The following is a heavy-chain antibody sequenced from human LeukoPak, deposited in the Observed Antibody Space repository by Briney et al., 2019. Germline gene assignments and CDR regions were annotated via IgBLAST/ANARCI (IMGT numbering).Heavy chain of an antibody. CDR3: VKGHCSSSSCFPNYYYYMDV. J-gene: IGHJ6*03. Sequence: GESLRLSCAGSGLTFDEHAMHWVRQAPGKGLEWVSGISWNSGSIAYADSVKGRFTISRDNAKNLLFLQMSSLRAADTALYYCVKGHCSSSSCFPNYYYYMDVWGTGTTVTVSS. V-gene: IGHV3-9*01. CDR1: GLTFDEHA. CDR2: ISWNSGSI. D-gene: IGHD2-15*01.